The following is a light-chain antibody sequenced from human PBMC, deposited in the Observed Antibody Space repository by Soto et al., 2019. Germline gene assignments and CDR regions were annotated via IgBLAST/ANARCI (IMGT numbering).Light chain of an antibody. CDR2: WAS. CDR3: QQYYSTLWT. Sequence: DIVMTQSPDSLAVSLGERATINCKSSQSVLYSSNNKNYLAWYQQKPGQPPKLLIYWASTRESGVPDRFSGSGSGTDFTLTIRSLQAEDEAVYYCQQYYSTLWTFGQGTKVEIK. J-gene: IGKJ1*01. CDR1: QSVLYSSNNKNY. V-gene: IGKV4-1*01.